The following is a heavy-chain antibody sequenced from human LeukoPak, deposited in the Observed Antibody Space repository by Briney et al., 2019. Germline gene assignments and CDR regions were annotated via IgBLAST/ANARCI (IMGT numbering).Heavy chain of an antibody. Sequence: PSQTLSLTCTVSGGSISSGGYYWSWIRPHPGKGLEWIGYIYYSGSTYYNPSLKSRVTISVDTSKNQFSLKLSSVTAADTAVYYCARDSRFGDYVDYYYGMDVWGQGTTVTVSS. V-gene: IGHV4-31*03. CDR2: IYYSGST. J-gene: IGHJ6*02. CDR1: GGSISSGGYY. CDR3: ARDSRFGDYVDYYYGMDV. D-gene: IGHD4-17*01.